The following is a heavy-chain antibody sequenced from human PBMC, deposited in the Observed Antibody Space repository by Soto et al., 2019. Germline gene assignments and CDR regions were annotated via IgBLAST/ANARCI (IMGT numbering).Heavy chain of an antibody. D-gene: IGHD1-1*01. Sequence: PGGSLRLSCADSGFNFSSYSMNWVRQAPGKGLEWVSSISSSSSYIYYADSVKGRFTISRDNAKNSQYLQMNSLRAKDTAVYYCARVGQGERRGYYYYGMDVWGQGTTVTVSS. V-gene: IGHV3-21*01. J-gene: IGHJ6*02. CDR3: ARVGQGERRGYYYYGMDV. CDR1: GFNFSSYS. CDR2: ISSSSSYI.